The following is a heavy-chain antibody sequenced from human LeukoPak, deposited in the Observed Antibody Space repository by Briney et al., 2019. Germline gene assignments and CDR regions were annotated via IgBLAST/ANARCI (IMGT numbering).Heavy chain of an antibody. CDR3: ARKGRSTLDF. J-gene: IGHJ4*02. CDR2: TDPNSGDS. V-gene: IGHV1-2*02. D-gene: IGHD1-26*01. CDR1: GYIFTSYY. Sequence: ASVKVSCKTSGYIFTSYYIYWVRQAPGQGFEWIAWTDPNSGDSKYSQTFQGRVNMARDTSVSTAFMELRGLRSDDTAIYFCARKGRSTLDFWGQGTLVTVSS.